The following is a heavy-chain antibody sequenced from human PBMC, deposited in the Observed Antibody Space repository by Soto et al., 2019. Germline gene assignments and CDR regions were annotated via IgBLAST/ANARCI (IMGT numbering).Heavy chain of an antibody. CDR2: ISNDGSYD. D-gene: IGHD2-2*01. J-gene: IGHJ4*02. CDR1: GFTFSSYG. Sequence: VQLAESGGGVVQPGRSLRLSCVASGFTFSSYGMTWVRQAPGKGLEWVAVISNDGSYDFYADSVKGRFTISRDNSKNTFLLQMNRLKPEDTALYFCVKGRGANCRDPTCYMFDSWCQGERVTVS. V-gene: IGHV3-30*18. CDR3: VKGRGANCRDPTCYMFDS.